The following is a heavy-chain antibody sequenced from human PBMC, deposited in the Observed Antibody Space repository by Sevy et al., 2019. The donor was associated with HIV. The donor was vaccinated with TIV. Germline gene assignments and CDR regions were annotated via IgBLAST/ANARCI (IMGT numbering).Heavy chain of an antibody. J-gene: IGHJ3*02. CDR1: GFTFSSYS. CDR2: ISSSSSTI. Sequence: GGSLRLSCAASGFTFSSYSMNWVRQAPGKGLEWVSYISSSSSTIYYADSVKGRFTISRDNAKNTLNLQMNSLRAEDTAVYYCARVIVGATIDAFDIWGQGTMVTVSS. D-gene: IGHD1-26*01. V-gene: IGHV3-48*01. CDR3: ARVIVGATIDAFDI.